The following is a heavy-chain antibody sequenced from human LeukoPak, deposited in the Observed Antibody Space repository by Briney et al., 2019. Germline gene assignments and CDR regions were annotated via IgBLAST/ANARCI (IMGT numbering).Heavy chain of an antibody. D-gene: IGHD2-2*01. Sequence: GGSLRLSCAASGFTFSTYWMSWVRQAPGKGLEWVANIKQDGSEQFYVDSVKGRFTISRDNAKNSLYLQMNNLRGEDTAVYYCARGRKVPTAMGNWFDPWGQGTLVTVSS. CDR2: IKQDGSEQ. CDR1: GFTFSTYW. V-gene: IGHV3-7*01. J-gene: IGHJ5*02. CDR3: ARGRKVPTAMGNWFDP.